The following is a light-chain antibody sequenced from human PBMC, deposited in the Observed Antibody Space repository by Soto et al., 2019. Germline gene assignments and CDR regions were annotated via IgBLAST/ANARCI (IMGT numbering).Light chain of an antibody. J-gene: IGKJ1*01. V-gene: IGKV3-20*01. CDR3: HQHGGSPET. CDR2: GAS. Sequence: ITLMKSPITLVLHAVGKARLYCRPSHSVRSRNFAGCLQEPGDAPRLLVFGASNKATGIPDRFSCSGSGTEFILTISGLEREDSGIYHCHQHGGSPETFGQGTKVDIK. CDR1: HSVRSRN.